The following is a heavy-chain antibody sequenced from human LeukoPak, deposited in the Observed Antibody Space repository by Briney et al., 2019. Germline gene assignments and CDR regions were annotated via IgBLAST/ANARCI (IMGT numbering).Heavy chain of an antibody. CDR2: INPNNGDT. Sequence: ASVNVSCKASGYNFPGYAIHWARQAPGHGFEWMGRINPNNGDTKYAQKFPGRVTMTRDTSLSTAFIVLTTLNFDDPGEDSSARGIPSFSLFGMVIYWGQGTMLTVSS. D-gene: IGHD3-3*01. V-gene: IGHV1-2*02. J-gene: IGHJ4*02. CDR1: GYNFPGYA. CDR3: ARGIPSFSLFGMVIY.